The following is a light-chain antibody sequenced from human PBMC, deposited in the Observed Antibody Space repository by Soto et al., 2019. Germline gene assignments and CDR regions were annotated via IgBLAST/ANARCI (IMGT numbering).Light chain of an antibody. J-gene: IGLJ3*02. V-gene: IGLV8-61*01. CDR2: NTN. CDR1: SGSVSTTNY. Sequence: QTVVTQEPSVSVSPGGTVTLTCGLSSGSVSTTNYASWYQQTPGQPPRTLIYNTNIRSSGVPDRFSDSILGNKAALTVTGAQADYESDYYCVLYMSTIILVFGGGTKLTVL. CDR3: VLYMSTIILV.